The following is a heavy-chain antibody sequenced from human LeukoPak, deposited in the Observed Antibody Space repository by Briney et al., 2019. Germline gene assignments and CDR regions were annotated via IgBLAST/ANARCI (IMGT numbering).Heavy chain of an antibody. CDR3: ARSLTVTTFDL. V-gene: IGHV5-51*01. Sequence: KPGESLKISCKGSGYSFTNYWIGWVRQMPGKGLEWMGIIYPRDSITRYSPSFQGQVTISADKSISTAYLQWSSLKASDTAMYYCARSLTVTTFDLWGQGTLVTVSS. CDR1: GYSFTNYW. CDR2: IYPRDSIT. D-gene: IGHD4-17*01. J-gene: IGHJ4*02.